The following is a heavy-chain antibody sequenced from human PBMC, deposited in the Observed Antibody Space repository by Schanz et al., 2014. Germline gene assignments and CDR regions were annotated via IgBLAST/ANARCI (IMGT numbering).Heavy chain of an antibody. CDR2: LSGGSSYI. CDR3: ARGRARPLVPWFDP. D-gene: IGHD6-13*01. J-gene: IGHJ5*02. CDR1: GFSFSDYS. V-gene: IGHV3-21*01. Sequence: EVQLVESGGGLVKPGGSLRLSCAASGFSFSDYSMSWVRQAPGKGLEWVSSLSGGSSYIFYADSVKGRFTISGDNARYSLYLEMNSRRAEDTAVYYCARGRARPLVPWFDPWGQGTLVTVSS.